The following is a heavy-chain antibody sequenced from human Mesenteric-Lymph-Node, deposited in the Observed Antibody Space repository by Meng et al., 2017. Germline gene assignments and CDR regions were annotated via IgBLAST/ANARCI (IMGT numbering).Heavy chain of an antibody. CDR1: GYSISSTNW. V-gene: IGHV4-28*01. J-gene: IGHJ4*02. D-gene: IGHD3-22*01. CDR2: SYYSGST. CDR3: ARNVHGTSAYYD. Sequence: QLQQWQSGSGLLKPSDTLLLTCAGAGYSISSTNWCGWTRQNAGKGLEWISYSYYSGSTSYNQSLKSRVTMSVDKYKNQFSMNLNSVTAVDKDVYYCARNVHGTSAYYDWGQGTLVTVSS.